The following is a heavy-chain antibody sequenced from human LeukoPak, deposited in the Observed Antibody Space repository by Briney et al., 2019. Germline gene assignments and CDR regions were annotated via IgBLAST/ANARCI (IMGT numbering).Heavy chain of an antibody. D-gene: IGHD2-21*02. CDR3: AKDLGFFPLLIVPPYCGGDCDDY. Sequence: PGGSLRLSCAASGFTFSSYAMSWVRQAPGKGLEWVSAISGSGGSTYYADSVKGRFTISRDNSKNTLYLQMNSLRAEDTAVYYCAKDLGFFPLLIVPPYCGGDCDDYWGQGTLVTVSS. V-gene: IGHV3-23*01. J-gene: IGHJ4*02. CDR2: ISGSGGST. CDR1: GFTFSSYA.